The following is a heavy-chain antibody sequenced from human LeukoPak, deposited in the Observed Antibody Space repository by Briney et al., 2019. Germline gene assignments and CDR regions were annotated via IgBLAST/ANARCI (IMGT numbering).Heavy chain of an antibody. Sequence: GGSLRLSCAASGFTFSSYWMSWVRQAPGKGLEWVANIKQDGSEKYYVDSVKGRFTISRDNSKNTLYLQMNSLRAEDTAVYYCAKEDVGARVNWFDPWGQGTLVTVSS. J-gene: IGHJ5*02. CDR1: GFTFSSYW. V-gene: IGHV3-7*03. CDR2: IKQDGSEK. CDR3: AKEDVGARVNWFDP. D-gene: IGHD3-16*01.